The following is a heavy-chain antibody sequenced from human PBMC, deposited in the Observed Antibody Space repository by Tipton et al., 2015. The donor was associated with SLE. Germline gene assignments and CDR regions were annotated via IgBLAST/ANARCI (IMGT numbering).Heavy chain of an antibody. CDR3: AICCSGGSFDY. CDR1: GGSISRYY. CDR2: IYYSGST. V-gene: IGHV4-59*01. Sequence: TLSLTCTVSGGSISRYYWSWIRQPPGKGLEWIGYIYYSGSTNYNPSLKSRVTISVDTSKNQFSLKLSSVTAADTAVYYCAICCSGGSFDYWGQGTLVTVSS. D-gene: IGHD2-15*01. J-gene: IGHJ4*02.